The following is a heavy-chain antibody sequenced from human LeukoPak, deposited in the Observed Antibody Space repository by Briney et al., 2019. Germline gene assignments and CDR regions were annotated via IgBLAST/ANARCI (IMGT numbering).Heavy chain of an antibody. D-gene: IGHD3-22*01. CDR2: ISWNSGSI. CDR3: AKIRYYDSSGPIMGAFDI. CDR1: GFTFDDYA. Sequence: GGSLRLSCAASGFTFDDYAMHWVRQAPGKGLEWVSGISWNSGSIGYADSVKGRFTISRDNAKNSLYLQMNSLRAEDTALYYCAKIRYYDSSGPIMGAFDIWGQGTMVTVSP. J-gene: IGHJ3*02. V-gene: IGHV3-9*01.